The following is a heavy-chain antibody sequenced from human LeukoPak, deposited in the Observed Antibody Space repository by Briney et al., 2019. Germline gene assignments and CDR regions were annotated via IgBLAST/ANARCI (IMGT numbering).Heavy chain of an antibody. CDR3: ARGTPYYDSSGYYHY. D-gene: IGHD3-22*01. CDR1: GFTFSDYY. CDR2: ISSSGSTI. J-gene: IGHJ4*02. V-gene: IGHV3-11*04. Sequence: GGSLRLSCAASGFTFSDYYMSWIRQAPGKGLEWVSYISSSGSTIYYADSVKGRFTISRDNAKNSLYLQMNSLRVEDTAVYYCARGTPYYDSSGYYHYWGQGTLVTVSS.